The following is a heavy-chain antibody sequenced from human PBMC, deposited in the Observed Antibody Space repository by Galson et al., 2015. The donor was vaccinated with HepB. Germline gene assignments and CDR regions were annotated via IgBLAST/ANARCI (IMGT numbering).Heavy chain of an antibody. CDR3: ARGGKQWLVRRHPKAFDI. V-gene: IGHV3-33*01. J-gene: IGHJ3*02. CDR1: GFTFSSYG. CDR2: IWYDGSNK. D-gene: IGHD6-19*01. Sequence: SLRLSCAASGFTFSSYGMHWVRQAPGKGLEWVAVIWYDGSNKYYADSVKGRFTISRDNSKNTLYLQMNSLRAEDTAVYYCARGGKQWLVRRHPKAFDIWGQGTMVTVSS.